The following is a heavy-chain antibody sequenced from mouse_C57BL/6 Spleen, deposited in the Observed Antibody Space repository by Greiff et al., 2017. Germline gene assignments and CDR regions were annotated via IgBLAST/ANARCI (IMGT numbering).Heavy chain of an antibody. CDR3: LNSYSFDY. V-gene: IGHV1-26*01. D-gene: IGHD1-1*01. Sequence: VQLQQSGPELVKPGASVKISCKASGYTFTDYYMNWVKQSHGKSLEWIGDINPNNGGTSYNQKFKGKATLTVDKSSSTAYMELRSLTSEDSAVYYCLNSYSFDYWGQGTTLTVSS. J-gene: IGHJ2*01. CDR2: INPNNGGT. CDR1: GYTFTDYY.